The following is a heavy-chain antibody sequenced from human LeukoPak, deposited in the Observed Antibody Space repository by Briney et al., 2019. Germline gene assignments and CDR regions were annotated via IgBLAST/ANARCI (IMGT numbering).Heavy chain of an antibody. CDR1: GGSFSGYY. CDR3: ARDVPFDY. V-gene: IGHV4-34*01. J-gene: IGHJ4*02. CDR2: INHSGST. Sequence: PSETLSLTCAVYGGSFSGYYWSWIRQPPGKGPEWIGEINHSGSTNYNPSLKSRVTISVDTSKNQFSLKLSSVTAADTAVYYCARDVPFDYWGQGTLVTVSS.